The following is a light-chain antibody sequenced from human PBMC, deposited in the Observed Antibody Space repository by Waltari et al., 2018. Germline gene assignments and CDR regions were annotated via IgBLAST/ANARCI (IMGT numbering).Light chain of an antibody. CDR1: NTDIGSYNL. J-gene: IGLJ2*01. Sequence: QSALTQPASVSGSPGQSITISCTGTNTDIGSYNLVSWYQQHPGKAPKVIIFEVNKRPSGVSKRFSGSKSGNTASLTVSGLHPEDEADYYCCSYAGTPRVVFGGGTKLTVL. V-gene: IGLV2-23*02. CDR3: CSYAGTPRVV. CDR2: EVN.